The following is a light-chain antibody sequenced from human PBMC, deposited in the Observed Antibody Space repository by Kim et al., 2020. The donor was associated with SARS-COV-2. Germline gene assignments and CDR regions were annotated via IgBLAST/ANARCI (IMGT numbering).Light chain of an antibody. J-gene: IGKJ5*01. Sequence: DIQMTRSPSTLSASVGDRVTITCRASQSISSWLAWYQQKPGKAPNLLIYKASSLESGVPSRFSGSGSGTEFTLTISSLQPDDFATYYCQQYNSNPTFGQGTRLEIK. CDR1: QSISSW. CDR3: QQYNSNPT. CDR2: KAS. V-gene: IGKV1-5*03.